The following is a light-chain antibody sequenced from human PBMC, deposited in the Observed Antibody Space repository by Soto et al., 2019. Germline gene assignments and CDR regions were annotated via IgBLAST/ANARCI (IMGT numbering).Light chain of an antibody. CDR3: AAWDDRLNGRV. Sequence: QSVLTQPLSASATPGQRVTISCSGSSSNIGSNTLNWYQQLPGTAPKLLIYKSNQRPSGVPDRFCASKSGPSASLAISGLQSEDEADYYCAAWDDRLNGRVFGGGTKLTVL. CDR1: SSNIGSNT. CDR2: KSN. V-gene: IGLV1-44*01. J-gene: IGLJ3*02.